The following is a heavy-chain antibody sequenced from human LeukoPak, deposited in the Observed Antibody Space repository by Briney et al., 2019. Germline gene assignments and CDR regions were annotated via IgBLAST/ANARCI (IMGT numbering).Heavy chain of an antibody. CDR2: IYYSGST. D-gene: IGHD2-15*01. CDR3: ARGYCSGGSCYSGYNWFDP. J-gene: IGHJ5*02. CDR1: GGSISSGDYY. Sequence: SETLSLTCTVSGGSISSGDYYWSWIRQPPGKGLEWIGYIYYSGSTYYNPSLKSRVTISVDTSKNKFSLKLSSVTAADTAVYYCARGYCSGGSCYSGYNWFDPWGQGTLVTVSS. V-gene: IGHV4-30-4*01.